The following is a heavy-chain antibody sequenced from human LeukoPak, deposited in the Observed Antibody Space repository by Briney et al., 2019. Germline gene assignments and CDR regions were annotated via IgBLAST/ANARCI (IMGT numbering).Heavy chain of an antibody. J-gene: IGHJ4*02. V-gene: IGHV3-21*01. CDR2: ISSSSSYI. CDR3: ARGGDTVTTFFDY. CDR1: GFTFSSYS. D-gene: IGHD4-11*01. Sequence: GGSLRLSCAASGFTFSSYSMNWVRQAPGKGLEWVSSISSSSSYIYYADSVKGRFTISRDNAKNSLYLQMNSLRAEDTAVYYCARGGDTVTTFFDYWGQGTLVTVSS.